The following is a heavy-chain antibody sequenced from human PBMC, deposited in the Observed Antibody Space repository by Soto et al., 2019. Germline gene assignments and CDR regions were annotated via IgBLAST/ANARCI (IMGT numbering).Heavy chain of an antibody. CDR1: GYTFTSYA. Sequence: QVQLVQSGAEVKKPGASVKVSCKASGYTFTSYAMHWVRQAPGQRLEWMGWINAGNGNTKYSQKFQGRVTITRDTFASTAYMELSSLRSEDTAVYYCARLATSRYCSGGSCYEVDYWGQGTLVTVSS. J-gene: IGHJ4*02. CDR2: INAGNGNT. D-gene: IGHD2-15*01. CDR3: ARLATSRYCSGGSCYEVDY. V-gene: IGHV1-3*01.